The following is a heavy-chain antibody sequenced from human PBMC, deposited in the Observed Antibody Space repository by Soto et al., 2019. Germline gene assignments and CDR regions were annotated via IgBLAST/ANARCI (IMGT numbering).Heavy chain of an antibody. CDR1: GYSFTGYW. J-gene: IGHJ4*02. CDR2: IYPGDSDT. V-gene: IGHV5-51*01. CDR3: ARLLVRYDLTYRSSWYGYFDY. D-gene: IGHD6-13*01. Sequence: PGESLKISCKGSGYSFTGYWIGWVRQMPGKGLEWMGIIYPGDSDTRYSPSFQGQVTISADKSISTAYLQWSSLKASDTAMYYCARLLVRYDLTYRSSWYGYFDYWGQGTLVTVSS.